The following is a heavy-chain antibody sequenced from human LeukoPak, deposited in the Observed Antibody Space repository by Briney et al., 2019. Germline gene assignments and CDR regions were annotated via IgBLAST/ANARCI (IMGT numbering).Heavy chain of an antibody. V-gene: IGHV3-30-3*01. CDR1: GFTFSSYA. Sequence: PGGSLRLSCAASGFTFSSYAMHWVRRAPGKGLEWVAVISYDGSNKYYADSVKGRFTISRDNSKNTLYLQMTSLRAEDTAVYCGARDRRSSSWDGGYWGQGTLVTVSS. CDR2: ISYDGSNK. J-gene: IGHJ4*02. CDR3: ARDRRSSSWDGGY. D-gene: IGHD6-13*01.